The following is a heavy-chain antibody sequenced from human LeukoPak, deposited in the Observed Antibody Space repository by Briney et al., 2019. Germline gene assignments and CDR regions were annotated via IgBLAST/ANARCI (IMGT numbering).Heavy chain of an antibody. CDR1: GGSISSGGYY. Sequence: PSQTLSLTCTVSGGSISSGGYYWSWIRQHPGKGLEWIGYIYYSGSTYYNPSLKSRVTISVDTSKNQFSLKLSSVTAADTAVYYCARGDASGYDFSTTVVTPIFDYWGQGTLVTVSS. J-gene: IGHJ4*02. D-gene: IGHD4-23*01. V-gene: IGHV4-31*03. CDR2: IYYSGST. CDR3: ARGDASGYDFSTTVVTPIFDY.